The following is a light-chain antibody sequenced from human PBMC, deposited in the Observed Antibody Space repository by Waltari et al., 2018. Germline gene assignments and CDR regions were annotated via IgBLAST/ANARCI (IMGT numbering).Light chain of an antibody. CDR1: QSLVHTDGHTY. CDR3: MQATNWPLT. V-gene: IGKV2-30*02. Sequence: DVVMTQSPLSLPVSLGPPASISCRSSQSLVHTDGHTYLNWFQQRPGQSPRRIIYKVSNRDSGVPDRFSGSGSGTAFTLKISRVEAEDVGIYYCMQATNWPLTFGQGTKVEIQ. CDR2: KVS. J-gene: IGKJ1*01.